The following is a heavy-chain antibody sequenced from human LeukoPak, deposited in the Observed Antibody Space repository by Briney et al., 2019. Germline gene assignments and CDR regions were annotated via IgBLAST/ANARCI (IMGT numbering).Heavy chain of an antibody. J-gene: IGHJ5*01. CDR3: AKDRPNFHENSGHYYRRDGDS. CDR2: MCGTAGCT. D-gene: IGHD3-22*01. Sequence: GGYLRLYCQASGFTFYMYAMSWVRQAPGKGLEWVASMCGTAGCTFYPDSVKGRFTISRDNSKNVLYLRMNSLTAEDTAIYYCAKDRPNFHENSGHYYRRDGDSWGQGTLVTVSS. CDR1: GFTFYMYA. V-gene: IGHV3-23*01.